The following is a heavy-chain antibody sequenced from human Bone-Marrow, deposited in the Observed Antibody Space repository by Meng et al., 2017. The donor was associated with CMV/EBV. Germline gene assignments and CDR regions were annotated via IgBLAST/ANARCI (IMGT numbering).Heavy chain of an antibody. V-gene: IGHV1-69*10. CDR3: ARVMIVVVDTDGWFDP. CDR1: GGTFSSYA. Sequence: SVKVSCKASGGTFSSYAISWVRQAPGQGLEWMGGIIPILGIANYAQKFQGRVTITADKSTSTAYMELSSLRSEDTAVYYCARVMIVVVDTDGWFDPWGQGTLVTVSS. CDR2: IIPILGIA. J-gene: IGHJ5*02. D-gene: IGHD3-22*01.